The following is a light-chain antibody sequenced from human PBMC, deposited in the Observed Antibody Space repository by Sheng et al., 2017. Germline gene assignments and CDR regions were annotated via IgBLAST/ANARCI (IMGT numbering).Light chain of an antibody. CDR2: TAV. V-gene: IGKV1-39*01. CDR1: QTIDNY. CDR3: QQADSFPRT. J-gene: IGKJ1*01. Sequence: DIKMTQSPSSLSASVGDRVTITCRTGQTIDNYLNWYQQKPGKAPKLLISTAVSLQRGVPSRFTGSGSGTEFTLTITNLHPEDFATYYCQQADSFPRTF.